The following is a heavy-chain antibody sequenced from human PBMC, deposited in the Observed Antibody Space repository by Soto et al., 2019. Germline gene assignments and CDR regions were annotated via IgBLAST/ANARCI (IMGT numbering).Heavy chain of an antibody. Sequence: GGSLRLSCAASGFTFSSYAMSWLRQAPGRGLEWVSAISSAGGSTYYAGSVKGRFTISRDNSKSTLYLQMNSLRAEDTAVYYCAKIYGSSAYYPDYWGQGTLVTVSS. CDR1: GFTFSSYA. D-gene: IGHD3-22*01. CDR3: AKIYGSSAYYPDY. CDR2: ISSAGGST. V-gene: IGHV3-23*01. J-gene: IGHJ4*02.